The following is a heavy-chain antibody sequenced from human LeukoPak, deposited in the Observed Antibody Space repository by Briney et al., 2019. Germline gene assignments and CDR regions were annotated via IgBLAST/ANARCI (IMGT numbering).Heavy chain of an antibody. J-gene: IGHJ4*02. CDR2: IYYSGST. CDR1: GGSISSSSYY. Sequence: SETLSLTCTVSGGSISSSSYYWGWIRQPPGKGLEWIGSIYYSGSTYYNPSLKSRVTISVDTSKNQFSLKLSSVTAADTAVYYCARAPTVSVGYCSSVSCQADYWGQGTLVTVSS. V-gene: IGHV4-39*01. D-gene: IGHD2-2*01. CDR3: ARAPTVSVGYCSSVSCQADY.